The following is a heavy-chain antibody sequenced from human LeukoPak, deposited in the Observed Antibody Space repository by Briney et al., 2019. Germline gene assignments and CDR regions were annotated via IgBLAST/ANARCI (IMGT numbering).Heavy chain of an antibody. CDR1: GFTFSGFW. V-gene: IGHV3-74*01. CDR3: ARVGYGDYGIDAFDI. D-gene: IGHD4-17*01. Sequence: GGSLRLSCAASGFTFSGFWMHWVRQAPGKGLVWVSCISFDGSDATYADSVKGRFTISRDNAKNTLHLQMDSLTVEDTAVYYCARVGYGDYGIDAFDIWGQGTMVAVSS. J-gene: IGHJ3*02. CDR2: ISFDGSDA.